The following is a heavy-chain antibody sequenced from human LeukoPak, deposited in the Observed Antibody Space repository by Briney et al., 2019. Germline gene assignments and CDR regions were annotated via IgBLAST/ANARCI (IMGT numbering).Heavy chain of an antibody. Sequence: PGGSLRLSCAASGFTFSSYGMHWVRQAPGKGLEWVAVIWYDGSNKYYADSVKGRFTISRDNSKNTLYLQMNSLRAEDTDVYYCAREPNYGDYERYYYGMDVWGQGSTVTVSS. CDR2: IWYDGSNK. D-gene: IGHD4-17*01. J-gene: IGHJ6*02. V-gene: IGHV3-33*01. CDR3: AREPNYGDYERYYYGMDV. CDR1: GFTFSSYG.